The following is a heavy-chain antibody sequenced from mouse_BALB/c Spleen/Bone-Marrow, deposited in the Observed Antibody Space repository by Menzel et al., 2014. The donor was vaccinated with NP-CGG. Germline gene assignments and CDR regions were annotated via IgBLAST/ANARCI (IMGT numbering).Heavy chain of an antibody. Sequence: EVKLVESGGGLVKPGGSLKLSCAASGFTFSSYTMSWVRQTPEKRLEWVATISSGGGNTYYPDSVKGRFTISRDNAKNNLYLQMSSLRSEGTALYYCARYGSGTFAYWGQGTLVTVSA. CDR3: ARYGSGTFAY. V-gene: IGHV5-9*03. J-gene: IGHJ3*01. D-gene: IGHD3-1*01. CDR2: ISSGGGNT. CDR1: GFTFSSYT.